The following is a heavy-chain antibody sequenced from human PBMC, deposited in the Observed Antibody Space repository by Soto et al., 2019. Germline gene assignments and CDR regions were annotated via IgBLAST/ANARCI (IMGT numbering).Heavy chain of an antibody. D-gene: IGHD3-22*01. CDR2: IWYDGSNK. V-gene: IGHV3-33*01. CDR1: GFTLSSYS. J-gene: IGHJ4*02. Sequence: LRLSCAASGFTLSSYSMHWVRQAPGKGLEWVAVIWYDGSNKYYADSVKGRFTISRDNSKNTLYLQMNSLRAEDTAVYYCARDDYYDSSGYYLGLDYWGQGTLVTVSS. CDR3: ARDDYYDSSGYYLGLDY.